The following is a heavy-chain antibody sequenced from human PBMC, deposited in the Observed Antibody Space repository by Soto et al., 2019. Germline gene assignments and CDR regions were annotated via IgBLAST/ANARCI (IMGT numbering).Heavy chain of an antibody. J-gene: IGHJ4*02. CDR1: GFTFSSYA. D-gene: IGHD2-15*01. V-gene: IGHV3-23*01. CDR2: VSIGGST. Sequence: DVQLLESGGGLVQPEGSLRLSCAASGFTFSSYAMGWVRQGPGKGLEWVAVVSIGGSTHYADSVRGRFTISRDKSKNTLSLQMNSLTAEDTAVYFCAKRRGAGGDFDYWGQGALVTVSS. CDR3: AKRRGAGGDFDY.